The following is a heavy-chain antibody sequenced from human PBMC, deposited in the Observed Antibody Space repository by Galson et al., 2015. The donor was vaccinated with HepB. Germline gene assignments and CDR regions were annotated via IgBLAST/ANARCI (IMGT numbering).Heavy chain of an antibody. CDR2: ISYDGSNK. J-gene: IGHJ4*02. V-gene: IGHV3-30-3*01. Sequence: SLRLSCAASGFTFSSYAMHWVRQAPGKGLEWVAVISYDGSNKYYADSVKGRFTISRDNSKNTLYLQMNSLRAEDTAVYYCARSNLAARPGGATGGYFDYWGQGTLVTVSS. D-gene: IGHD6-6*01. CDR1: GFTFSSYA. CDR3: ARSNLAARPGGATGGYFDY.